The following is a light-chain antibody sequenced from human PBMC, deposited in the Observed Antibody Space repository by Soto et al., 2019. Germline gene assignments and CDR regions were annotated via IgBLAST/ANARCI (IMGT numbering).Light chain of an antibody. J-gene: IGLJ2*01. V-gene: IGLV2-8*01. CDR1: SSDVGGYNY. CDR3: SSYADNNKVV. CDR2: EVS. Sequence: QSVLTQPPSASGSPGQSVTISCTGTSSDVGGYNYVSWYQQYPGKAPKAMIYEVSKRPSGVPDRFSGSKSGNTASLTVSGLQAEDEADYYCSSYADNNKVVFGGGTKLTVL.